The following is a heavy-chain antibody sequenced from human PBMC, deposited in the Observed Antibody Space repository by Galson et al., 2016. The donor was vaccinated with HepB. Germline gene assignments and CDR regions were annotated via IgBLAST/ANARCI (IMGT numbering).Heavy chain of an antibody. CDR1: GFIVSSYG. D-gene: IGHD7-27*01. J-gene: IGHJ4*02. Sequence: SLRLSCAASGFIVSSYGMSWVRQAPGKALEWVSGISASGSSTQYSHSVKGRFTISRDTSKNTLYLQMNSLRAEDTAVYYCAKDLLTNWGSPADYWGQGTLVTVSS. CDR2: ISASGSST. V-gene: IGHV3-23*01. CDR3: AKDLLTNWGSPADY.